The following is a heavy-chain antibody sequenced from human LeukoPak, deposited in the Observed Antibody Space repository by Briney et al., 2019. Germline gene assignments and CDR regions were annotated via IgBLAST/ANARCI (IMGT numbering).Heavy chain of an antibody. CDR2: IKQDGSEK. D-gene: IGHD6-19*01. J-gene: IGHJ4*02. CDR1: GFTFSTYW. CDR3: ARGRYTSGWYPDYFDY. V-gene: IGHV3-7*01. Sequence: GGSLRLSCAASGFTFSTYWMSWVRQTPGKGPGWVANIKQDGSEKYYVDSVKGRFTISRDNAKNSLYLQMNSLRAEDTAVYYCARGRYTSGWYPDYFDYWGQGTLVTVSS.